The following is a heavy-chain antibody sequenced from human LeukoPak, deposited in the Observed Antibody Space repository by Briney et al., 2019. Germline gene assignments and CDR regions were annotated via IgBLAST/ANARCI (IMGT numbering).Heavy chain of an antibody. Sequence: ASVKVSCKASGYTFTSYGVSWVRQAPGQGLEWMGWISAYSGNTNYAQKLQGRVTMTTDTSTSTAYMELRSLRSDDTAVYYCARERYYDILTGYYYYYGMDVWGQGTTVTVSS. V-gene: IGHV1-18*01. CDR1: GYTFTSYG. D-gene: IGHD3-9*01. CDR2: ISAYSGNT. CDR3: ARERYYDILTGYYYYYGMDV. J-gene: IGHJ6*02.